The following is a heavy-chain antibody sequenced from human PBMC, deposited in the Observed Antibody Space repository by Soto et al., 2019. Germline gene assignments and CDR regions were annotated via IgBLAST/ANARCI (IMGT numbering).Heavy chain of an antibody. CDR1: GGSFSGYY. V-gene: IGHV4-34*01. CDR2: INHSGST. Sequence: SETLSLTCAVYGGSFSGYYWSWIRQPPGKGLEWIGEINHSGSTNYNPSLKSRVTISVDTSKNQFSLKLSSVTAADTAVYYCATTGVPWVVAAHTNYYYYGMDVWGHGTTVTVSS. J-gene: IGHJ6*02. D-gene: IGHD2-15*01. CDR3: ATTGVPWVVAAHTNYYYYGMDV.